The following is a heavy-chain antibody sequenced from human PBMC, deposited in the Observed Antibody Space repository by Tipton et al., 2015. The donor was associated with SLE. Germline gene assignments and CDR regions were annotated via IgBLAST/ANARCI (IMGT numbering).Heavy chain of an antibody. D-gene: IGHD3-16*01. V-gene: IGHV4-34*01. Sequence: TLSLTCAVYGGSFSGYYWSWIRQPPGKGLEWIGEINHSGSTNYNPSPQSLVTISVDTSKNQFSLKLTSVTAADTAVYYCARMEGMITYGGIAGLWGQGTVVTVSS. CDR2: INHSGST. J-gene: IGHJ4*02. CDR1: GGSFSGYY. CDR3: ARMEGMITYGGIAGL.